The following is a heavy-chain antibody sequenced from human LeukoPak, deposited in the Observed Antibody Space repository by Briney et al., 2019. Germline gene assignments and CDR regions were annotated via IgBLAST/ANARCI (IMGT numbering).Heavy chain of an antibody. CDR1: GYTFTNYA. CDR2: LNADDGDT. J-gene: IGHJ6*02. Sequence: ASVKVSCKASGYTFTNYAVHWVRQDPGQRLEWMGRLNADDGDTRYSQKFQGRVTITRDTSANTAYMEVSSLRSEDTAVYYCARATPGMDVWGQGTTVTVSS. CDR3: ARATPGMDV. V-gene: IGHV1-3*01.